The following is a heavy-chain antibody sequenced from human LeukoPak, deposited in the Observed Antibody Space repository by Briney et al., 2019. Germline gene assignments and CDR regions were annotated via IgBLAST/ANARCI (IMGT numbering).Heavy chain of an antibody. CDR1: GYTFTSYG. CDR2: ISAYNGNT. CDR3: ARGRKGGTSSGWYPDAFDI. J-gene: IGHJ3*02. D-gene: IGHD6-19*01. Sequence: GASVKVSCKASGYTFTSYGISWVRQAPGQGLEWMGWISAYNGNTEYAQKLQGRVTMTTDTSTSTAYMELSSLRSEDMAVYYCARGRKGGTSSGWYPDAFDIWGQGTMVTVSS. V-gene: IGHV1-18*03.